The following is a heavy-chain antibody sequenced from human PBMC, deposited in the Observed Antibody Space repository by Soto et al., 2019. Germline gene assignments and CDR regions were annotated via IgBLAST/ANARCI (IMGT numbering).Heavy chain of an antibody. CDR2: IDPSDSYT. CDR1: GYSFTSYW. CDR3: ARHDYDSSGYFYGMDV. Sequence: LTISCKGSGYSFTSYWISWVRQMPGKGLEWMGRIDPSDSYTNYSPSFQGHVTISADKSISTAYLQWSSLKASDTAMYYCARHDYDSSGYFYGMDVWGQGTTVTVSS. J-gene: IGHJ6*02. D-gene: IGHD3-22*01. V-gene: IGHV5-10-1*01.